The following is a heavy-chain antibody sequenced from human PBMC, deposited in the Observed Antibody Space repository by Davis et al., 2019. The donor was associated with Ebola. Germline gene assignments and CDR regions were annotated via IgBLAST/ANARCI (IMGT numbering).Heavy chain of an antibody. CDR2: ISYDGSNK. V-gene: IGHV3-30*14. Sequence: GGSLRLSCAASGFTFSSYAMHWVRQAPGKGLEWVAVISYDGSNKYYADSVKGRFTISRDNSKNTLYLQMNSLRAEDTAVYYCARGEMATIYYYYGMDVWGQGTTVTVSS. D-gene: IGHD5-24*01. J-gene: IGHJ6*02. CDR3: ARGEMATIYYYYGMDV. CDR1: GFTFSSYA.